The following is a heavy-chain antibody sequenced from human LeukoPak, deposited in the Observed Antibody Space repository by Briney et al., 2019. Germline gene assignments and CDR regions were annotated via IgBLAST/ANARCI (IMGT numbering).Heavy chain of an antibody. CDR2: ISSSSSYK. Sequence: GGSLRLSCAASGFTFTTYTMNWVRQAPGKGLEWVSSISSSSSYKYYAESVKGRFTISRDNAKNSLYLQMNSLRAEDTALYYCAKDISGGSYYGILTGLGAFDIWGQGTMVTVSS. V-gene: IGHV3-21*04. J-gene: IGHJ3*02. CDR3: AKDISGGSYYGILTGLGAFDI. CDR1: GFTFTTYT. D-gene: IGHD3-9*01.